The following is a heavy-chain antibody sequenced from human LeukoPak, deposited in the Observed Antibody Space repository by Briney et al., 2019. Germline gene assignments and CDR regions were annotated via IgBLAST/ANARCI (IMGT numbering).Heavy chain of an antibody. CDR2: ISSSGSTI. CDR1: GFTFSDYY. D-gene: IGHD3-10*01. CDR3: ARRGAREYHGLDV. Sequence: GGSLRLSCAASGFTFSDYYMSWIRQAPGKGLEWVSYISSSGSTIYYADSVKGRFTISRDNAKNSLYLQMNSLRGEDTALYHCARRGAREYHGLDVWGQGTTVTVSS. V-gene: IGHV3-11*01. J-gene: IGHJ6*02.